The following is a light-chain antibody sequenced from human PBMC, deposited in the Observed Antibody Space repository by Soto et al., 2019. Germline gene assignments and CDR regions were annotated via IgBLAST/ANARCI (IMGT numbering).Light chain of an antibody. CDR2: EVS. J-gene: IGLJ1*01. V-gene: IGLV2-23*02. CDR1: SSDVGSYNL. CDR3: CSYAGSPLV. Sequence: QSVLTQPASVSGSPGQSITISCTGTSSDVGSYNLVSWYQQHPGKAPKLMIYEVSKRPSGVSNRFSGSKSGNTASLTISGLQAEDEADYYCCSYAGSPLVFGTRTKVTVL.